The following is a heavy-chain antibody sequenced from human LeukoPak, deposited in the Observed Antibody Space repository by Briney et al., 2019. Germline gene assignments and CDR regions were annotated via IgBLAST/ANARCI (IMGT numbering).Heavy chain of an antibody. Sequence: GGSLRLSCAASGFTLSSYWMSWVRQAPGKGLEWVSAISGSGGSTYYADSVKGRFTISRDNSKNTLYLQMNSLRAEDTAVYYCARDPGYYYGMDVWGQGTTVTVSS. CDR2: ISGSGGST. CDR3: ARDPGYYYGMDV. J-gene: IGHJ6*02. CDR1: GFTLSSYW. V-gene: IGHV3-23*01.